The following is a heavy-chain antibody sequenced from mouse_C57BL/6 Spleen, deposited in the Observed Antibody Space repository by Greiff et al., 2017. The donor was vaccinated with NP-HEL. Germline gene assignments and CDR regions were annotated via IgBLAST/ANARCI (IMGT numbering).Heavy chain of an antibody. D-gene: IGHD1-1*01. CDR1: GFTFSDYG. CDR2: ISSGSSTI. J-gene: IGHJ4*01. CDR3: AREGRLLRVYAMDY. V-gene: IGHV5-17*01. Sequence: EVKLVESGGGLVKPGGSLKLSCAASGFTFSDYGMHWVRQAPEKGLEWVAYISSGSSTIYYADTVKGRFTISRDNAKNTLFLQMTSLRSEDTAMYYCAREGRLLRVYAMDYWGQGTSVTVSS.